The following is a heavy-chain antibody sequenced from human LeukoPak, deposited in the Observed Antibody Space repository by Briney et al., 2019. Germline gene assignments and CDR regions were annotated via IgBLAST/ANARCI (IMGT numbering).Heavy chain of an antibody. J-gene: IGHJ6*02. D-gene: IGHD3-16*01. CDR2: ISGTGGRT. Sequence: PGGSLRLSCAASGFTFSNYWMSWVRQAPGKGLEWVSSISGTGGRTYSADSVKGRFTISRDNSKNTLYLQMKNLRVEHTAVYYCAKGLHGGVGYGVDVWGQGTTVSVSS. CDR1: GFTFSNYW. CDR3: AKGLHGGVGYGVDV. V-gene: IGHV3-23*01.